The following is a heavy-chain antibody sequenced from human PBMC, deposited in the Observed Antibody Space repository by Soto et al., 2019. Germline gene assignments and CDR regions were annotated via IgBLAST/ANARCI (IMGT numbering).Heavy chain of an antibody. Sequence: QITLKESGPTLVKPTQTLTLTCTFSGFSLSTSGVGVGWIRQPPGKALEWLALIYWDDDKRYSPSLKSRLTIXXDXSKXQVVLTMTNMDPVDTATYYCAHLLEGFGELSWFDPWGQGTLVTVSS. CDR3: AHLLEGFGELSWFDP. D-gene: IGHD3-10*01. CDR1: GFSLSTSGVG. J-gene: IGHJ5*02. CDR2: IYWDDDK. V-gene: IGHV2-5*02.